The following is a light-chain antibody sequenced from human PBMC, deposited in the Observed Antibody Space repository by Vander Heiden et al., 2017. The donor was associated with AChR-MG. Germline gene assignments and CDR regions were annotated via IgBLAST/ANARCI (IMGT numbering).Light chain of an antibody. J-gene: IGKJ1*01. CDR2: QAS. Sequence: DIQMTQSPSTLSASVGDRVNITCRASQSISTWLAWYQQKPGRAPRLLIYQASYLESGVPSRFSGSGSGTEFTLTISSLQPDDFATYYCQVYDSYSRTFGQGTKVEIK. CDR3: QVYDSYSRT. CDR1: QSISTW. V-gene: IGKV1-5*03.